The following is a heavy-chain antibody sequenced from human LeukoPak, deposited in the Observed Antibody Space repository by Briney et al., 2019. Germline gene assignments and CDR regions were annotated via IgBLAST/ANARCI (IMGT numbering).Heavy chain of an antibody. D-gene: IGHD4-17*01. Sequence: GASLRLSCAAPGFTFSSYAMSWVRQAPGKGLEWVSAISGSGGSTYYADSVKGRFTISRDNSKNTLYQQMNSLRAEDTAVYYCAKAEGHGDYYFDYWGQGTLVTVSS. CDR2: ISGSGGST. V-gene: IGHV3-23*01. J-gene: IGHJ4*02. CDR3: AKAEGHGDYYFDY. CDR1: GFTFSSYA.